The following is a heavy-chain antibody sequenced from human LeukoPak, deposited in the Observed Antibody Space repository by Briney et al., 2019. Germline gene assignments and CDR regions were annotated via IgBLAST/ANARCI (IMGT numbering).Heavy chain of an antibody. Sequence: KPSQTLSLTCAISGDSVSSNSAAWNWIRQSPSRGLEWLGRTYYRSKWYNDYAVSVKSRITINPDTSKNQFSLQLNSVTPEDTAVYYCARDVSYDSSGYRPYYYYYYYMDVWGKGTTVTVSS. CDR1: GDSVSSNSAA. J-gene: IGHJ6*03. V-gene: IGHV6-1*01. CDR2: TYYRSKWYN. CDR3: ARDVSYDSSGYRPYYYYYYYMDV. D-gene: IGHD3-22*01.